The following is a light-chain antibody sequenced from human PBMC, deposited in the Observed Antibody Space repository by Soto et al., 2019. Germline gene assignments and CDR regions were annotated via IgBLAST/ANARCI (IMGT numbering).Light chain of an antibody. CDR1: RSVSSYY. Sequence: IVLTQPPGTLSPSPGERATLSCTGSRSVSSYYLAWYQQTPGQDPSLLIYGDSNGATGLPERISGSGAGTVFTLTISILEPEDVAVYYCQQDGSSGTFGQGTKVDIK. V-gene: IGKV3-20*01. CDR3: QQDGSSGT. CDR2: GDS. J-gene: IGKJ1*01.